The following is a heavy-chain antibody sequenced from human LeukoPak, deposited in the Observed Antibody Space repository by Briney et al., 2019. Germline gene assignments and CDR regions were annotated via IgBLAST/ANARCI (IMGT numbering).Heavy chain of an antibody. CDR3: AKGLCDYYGSGIMYDTMDV. J-gene: IGHJ6*02. Sequence: GGSLRLSCVASGITFSNYIMAWVRQAPGKGLEWVSTISGSGSRTYYADSVKGRYTVSRDNSKNTLYLQMNSLRAEDTAVYYCAKGLCDYYGSGIMYDTMDVWGQGTTVTVSS. CDR1: GITFSNYI. V-gene: IGHV3-23*01. D-gene: IGHD3-10*01. CDR2: ISGSGSRT.